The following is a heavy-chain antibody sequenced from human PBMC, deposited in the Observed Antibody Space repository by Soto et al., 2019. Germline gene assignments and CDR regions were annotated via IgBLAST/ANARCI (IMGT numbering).Heavy chain of an antibody. J-gene: IGHJ6*03. CDR2: INHSGST. CDR1: GGSFSGYY. V-gene: IGHV4-34*01. D-gene: IGHD3-10*01. CDR3: ARDYYGSGSYLTLNYYMDV. Sequence: ASETLSLTCAVYGGSFSGYYWSWIRPPPGKGLEWIGEINHSGSTNYNPSLKSRVTISVDTSKNQFSLKLSSVTAADTAVYYCARDYYGSGSYLTLNYYMDVWGKGTTVTVSS.